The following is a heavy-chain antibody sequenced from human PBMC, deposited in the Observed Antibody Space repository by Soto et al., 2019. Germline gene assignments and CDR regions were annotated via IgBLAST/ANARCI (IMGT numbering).Heavy chain of an antibody. Sequence: ASVKVSCKASGYTFTGYYMHWVRQAPGQGLEWMGWINPNSGGTNYAQKFQGWVTMTRDTSISTAYMELSRLRSDDTAVYYCARTFRGSMVRGVIISPYFDYWGQGTLVTVSP. CDR1: GYTFTGYY. CDR2: INPNSGGT. V-gene: IGHV1-2*04. D-gene: IGHD3-10*01. J-gene: IGHJ4*02. CDR3: ARTFRGSMVRGVIISPYFDY.